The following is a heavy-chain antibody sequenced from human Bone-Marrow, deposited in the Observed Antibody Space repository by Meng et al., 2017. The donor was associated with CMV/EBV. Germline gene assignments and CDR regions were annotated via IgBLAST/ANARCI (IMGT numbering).Heavy chain of an antibody. CDR2: INPSGGST. CDR3: AREFTGQQLVDY. D-gene: IGHD6-13*01. CDR1: GYTFTSYG. J-gene: IGHJ4*02. Sequence: ASVKVSCKASGYTFTSYGISWVRQAPGQGLEWMGIINPSGGSTSYAQKFQGRVTMTRDTSTSTVYMELSSLRSEDTAVYYCAREFTGQQLVDYWGQGTLVTVSS. V-gene: IGHV1-46*01.